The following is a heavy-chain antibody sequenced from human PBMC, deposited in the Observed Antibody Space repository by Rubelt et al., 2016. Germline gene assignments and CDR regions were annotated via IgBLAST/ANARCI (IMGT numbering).Heavy chain of an antibody. CDR3: ARGEYESFFGLY. V-gene: IGHV1-18*01. J-gene: IGHJ4*02. CDR2: ISAYNGNT. Sequence: QVQLVQSGAEVKKPGASVKVSCKASGYTFTSYGISWVRQAPGQGLEWMGWISAYNGNTNYGQKVQGGVTMTRETSIRTAYMELSRLGSDETAVYYCARGEYESFFGLYWGQGTLVTVSS. D-gene: IGHD3-22*01. CDR1: GYTFTSYG.